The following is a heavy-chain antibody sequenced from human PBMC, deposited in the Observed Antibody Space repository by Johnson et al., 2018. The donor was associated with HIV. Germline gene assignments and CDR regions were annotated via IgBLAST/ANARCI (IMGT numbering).Heavy chain of an antibody. Sequence: QVQLVESGGGVVQPGRSLRLSCAASGFTFSSYAMHWVRQAPGKGLEWVTVISYDGKNKYYTDSVKGRFTISRDNSKNTLYLQMNSLRPEDTAVYYCARDMDTAMEDDAFDIWGQGTMVTVSS. CDR2: ISYDGKNK. CDR1: GFTFSSYA. V-gene: IGHV3-30*04. CDR3: ARDMDTAMEDDAFDI. J-gene: IGHJ3*02. D-gene: IGHD5-18*01.